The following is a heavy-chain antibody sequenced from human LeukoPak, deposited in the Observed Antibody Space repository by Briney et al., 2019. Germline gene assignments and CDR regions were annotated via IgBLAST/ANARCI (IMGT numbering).Heavy chain of an antibody. CDR2: ISGSGGST. V-gene: IGHV3-23*01. D-gene: IGHD3-3*01. CDR1: GFTFSSYA. Sequence: GGSLRLSCVASGFTFSSYAMSWVRQAPRKGLEWVSAISGSGGSTYYADSVKGRSTISRDNSKNTLYLQMNSLRAEDTAVYYCAKGVPVTIFDYWGQGTLVTVSS. CDR3: AKGVPVTIFDY. J-gene: IGHJ4*02.